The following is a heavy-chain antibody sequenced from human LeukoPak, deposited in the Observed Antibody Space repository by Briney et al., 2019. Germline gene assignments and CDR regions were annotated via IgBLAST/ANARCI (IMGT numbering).Heavy chain of an antibody. CDR2: INPSGGST. Sequence: GASVKVSCKASGYTFTSYYMHWVRQAPGQGLEWMGIINPSGGSTSYAQKLQGRVTMTTDTSTSTAYMELRSLRSDDTAVYYCARDRNTGATVRADYWGQGTLVTVSS. CDR3: ARDRNTGATVRADY. CDR1: GYTFTSYY. D-gene: IGHD1-26*01. V-gene: IGHV1-46*01. J-gene: IGHJ4*02.